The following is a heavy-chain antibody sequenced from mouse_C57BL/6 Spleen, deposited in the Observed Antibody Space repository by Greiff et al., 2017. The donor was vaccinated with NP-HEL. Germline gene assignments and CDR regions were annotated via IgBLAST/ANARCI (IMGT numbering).Heavy chain of an antibody. Sequence: DVQLQESGGGLVKPGGSLKLSCAASGFTFSSYAMSWVRQTPEKRLEWVATISDGGSYTYYPDNVKGRFTISRDNAKNKLYLQMSHLKSEDTAMYYCARDPIYYVYDRGFAYWGQGTLVTVSA. D-gene: IGHD2-2*01. J-gene: IGHJ3*01. CDR3: ARDPIYYVYDRGFAY. V-gene: IGHV5-4*01. CDR2: ISDGGSYT. CDR1: GFTFSSYA.